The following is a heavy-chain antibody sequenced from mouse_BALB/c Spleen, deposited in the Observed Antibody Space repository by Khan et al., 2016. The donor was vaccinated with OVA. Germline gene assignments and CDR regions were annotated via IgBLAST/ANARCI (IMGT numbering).Heavy chain of an antibody. J-gene: IGHJ3*01. D-gene: IGHD1-2*01. CDR1: GYTFTDYY. CDR3: ARRNYFGYTFAY. Sequence: VQLQESGAELARPGASVKLSCTASGYTFTDYYINWVKQRTGQGLEWIGEISPGSGDTYYTERFMGKATLTADKSSSPAYMQLSSLTSEASAVYFWARRNYFGYTFAYWGQGTLVTVSA. V-gene: IGHV1-77*01. CDR2: ISPGSGDT.